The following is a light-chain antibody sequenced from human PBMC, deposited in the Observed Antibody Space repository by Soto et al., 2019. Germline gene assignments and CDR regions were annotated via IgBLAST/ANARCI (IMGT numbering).Light chain of an antibody. CDR3: QQYGRSPTT. Sequence: EVFLTQXXGXLXXXXXEVSALSXSSSQNFGSTYLAWYQQKRGQAPTFLIYGASTRATGIPDRFSGSGSGTGFTLTISRLEPEDFALYYCQQYGRSPTTFGQGTKVDIK. CDR1: QNFGSTY. J-gene: IGKJ1*01. CDR2: GAS. V-gene: IGKV3-20*01.